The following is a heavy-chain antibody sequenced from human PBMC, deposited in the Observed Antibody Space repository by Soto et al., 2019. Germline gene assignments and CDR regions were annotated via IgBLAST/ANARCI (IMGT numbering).Heavy chain of an antibody. CDR1: GGSFSGYY. CDR2: INHSGST. V-gene: IGHV4-34*01. CDR3: ARGGYSGYDSGGY. D-gene: IGHD5-12*01. J-gene: IGHJ4*02. Sequence: SETLSLTCAVYGGSFSGYYWSWIRQPPGKGLEWIGEINHSGSTNYNPSLKSRVTISVDTSKNQFSLKLSSVTAADTAVYYCARGGYSGYDSGGYWGQGTLVTVSS.